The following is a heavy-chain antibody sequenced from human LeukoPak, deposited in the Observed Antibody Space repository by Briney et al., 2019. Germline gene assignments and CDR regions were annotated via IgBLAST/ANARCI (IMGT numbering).Heavy chain of an antibody. CDR3: ARDSGVGGVIINRKPLDY. CDR2: IWYDGSNK. CDR1: GFTFSDSG. V-gene: IGHV3-33*01. Sequence: PEGSLRLSCAASGFTFSDSGMHWVRQAPGKGLEWVAVIWYDGSNKYFADSVKGRFTISRDNSKNTLYLQMNSLRAEDTAVYYCARDSGVGGVIINRKPLDYWGQGTLVTVSS. D-gene: IGHD3-10*01. J-gene: IGHJ4*02.